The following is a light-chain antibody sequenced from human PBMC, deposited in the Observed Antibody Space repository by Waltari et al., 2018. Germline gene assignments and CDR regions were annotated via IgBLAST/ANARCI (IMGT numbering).Light chain of an antibody. J-gene: IGLJ2*01. Sequence: QSALTQPASVSGSPGQSITISCTGPSSDVGNYILLSWYQQYPGKAPKLLIYEVNKRPSGVSNRFSGSKSGNTASLTISGLQTEDEADYYCCSYAGSSTMIFGGGTKVTVL. CDR1: SSDVGNYIL. CDR2: EVN. CDR3: CSYAGSSTMI. V-gene: IGLV2-23*02.